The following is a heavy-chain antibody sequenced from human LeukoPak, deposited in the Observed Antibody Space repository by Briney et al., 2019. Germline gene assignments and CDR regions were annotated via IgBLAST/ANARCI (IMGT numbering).Heavy chain of an antibody. J-gene: IGHJ4*02. D-gene: IGHD3-22*01. CDR2: ISSGSGGTT. CDR3: AKRGYYYDRSGYYYFDY. V-gene: IGHV3-23*01. CDR1: GFTFSSYA. Sequence: PGGSLRLSCAASGFTFSSYAMSWVRQAPGKGLEWVSAISSGSGGTTIYAASVKGRFTISRDNSKNTLYLQMSSLRGEDTAVYYCAKRGYYYDRSGYYYFDYWGQGTLVTVSS.